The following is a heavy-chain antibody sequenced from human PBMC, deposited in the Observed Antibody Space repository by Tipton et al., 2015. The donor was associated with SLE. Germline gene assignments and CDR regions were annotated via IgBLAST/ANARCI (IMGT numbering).Heavy chain of an antibody. Sequence: SLRLSCAASGFTFSGYWMQWVRQVPGKGLVWVSRINSDGSITNYADSVKGRFTISRDNAENTLSLQMNSLRDDDMAIYCCVRVWFWGSSSSADYWGQGTLVTVSS. CDR2: INSDGSIT. CDR3: VRVWFWGSSSSADY. J-gene: IGHJ4*02. D-gene: IGHD3-10*01. V-gene: IGHV3-74*01. CDR1: GFTFSGYW.